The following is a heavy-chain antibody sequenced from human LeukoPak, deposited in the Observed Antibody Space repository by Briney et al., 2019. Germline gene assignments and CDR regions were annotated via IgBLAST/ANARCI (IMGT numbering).Heavy chain of an antibody. J-gene: IGHJ4*02. V-gene: IGHV1-69*05. D-gene: IGHD5-12*01. CDR1: GGTFSSYA. Sequence: SVKVSCKASGGTFSSYAIIWVRQAPGQALEWMGRIIPIFGTANYAQKFQGRVTIPTEQSTSTAYMELSSLRSEDTAVYYCASGYSGYDNTPDYWGQGTLVTVSS. CDR3: ASGYSGYDNTPDY. CDR2: IIPIFGTA.